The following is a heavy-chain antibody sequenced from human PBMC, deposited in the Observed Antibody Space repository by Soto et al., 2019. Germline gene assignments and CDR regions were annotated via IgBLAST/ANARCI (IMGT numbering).Heavy chain of an antibody. CDR1: GYTFTKYA. D-gene: IGHD5-12*01. CDR2: INAGNGNT. Sequence: QVQLVQSGAEVKKPGTSVILSCKASGYTFTKYAMQWVRQALGQRLEWMGWINAGNGNTKYSQKCQGRLTITRDASANIAYMDLRSLTSEDTAVYYCARGIWVATTASYYFDSWGQGTQVTVSS. J-gene: IGHJ4*02. CDR3: ARGIWVATTASYYFDS. V-gene: IGHV1-3*01.